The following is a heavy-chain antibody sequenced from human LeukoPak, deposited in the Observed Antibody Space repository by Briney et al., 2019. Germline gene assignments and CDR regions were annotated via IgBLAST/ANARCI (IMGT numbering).Heavy chain of an antibody. Sequence: PSETLSLTCTVCGGSISSYYWSWLRQPPGKGLEWIGYIYYSVSTNYNPSLKSRVNMSVDTSKNQFSLKLSSVTAADTAVYYCARAGGPLTRLIDWYFDLWGRGTLITVSS. CDR1: GGSISSYY. J-gene: IGHJ2*01. CDR3: ARAGGPLTRLIDWYFDL. D-gene: IGHD4-11*01. V-gene: IGHV4-59*01. CDR2: IYYSVST.